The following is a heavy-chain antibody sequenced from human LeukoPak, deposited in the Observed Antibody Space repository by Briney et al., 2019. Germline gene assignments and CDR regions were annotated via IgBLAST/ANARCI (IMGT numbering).Heavy chain of an antibody. D-gene: IGHD3-22*01. CDR3: ARAPSEIGGYYPEYFRH. CDR1: GVTFNSYA. V-gene: IGHV3-74*03. J-gene: IGHJ1*01. Sequence: VGTLRLSCAASGVTFNSYAMSWVRQAPGKGLVWVSRIKGVGNTKYADSVKGRFTRSRDNAKTTVSLQMHSLRAEDTGVYYCARAPSEIGGYYPEYFRHWGQGTLVTVSS. CDR2: IKGVGNT.